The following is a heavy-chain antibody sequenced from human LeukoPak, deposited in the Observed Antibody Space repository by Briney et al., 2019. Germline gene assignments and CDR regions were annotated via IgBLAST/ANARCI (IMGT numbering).Heavy chain of an antibody. CDR3: ARRRTKGQGTMVRGVWDY. D-gene: IGHD3-10*01. J-gene: IGHJ4*02. CDR2: IYHSGST. V-gene: IGHV4-30-2*01. CDR1: GGSISSGGYY. Sequence: SETLSLTCTVSGGSISSGGYYWSWIRQPPGKGLEWIGYIYHSGSTYYNPSLKSRVTISVDTSKNQFSLKLSSVTAADTAVYYCARRRTKGQGTMVRGVWDYWGQGTLVTVSS.